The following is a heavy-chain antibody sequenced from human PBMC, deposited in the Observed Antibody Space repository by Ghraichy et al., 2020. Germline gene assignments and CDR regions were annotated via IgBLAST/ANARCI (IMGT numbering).Heavy chain of an antibody. CDR2: ISSSSSYI. V-gene: IGHV3-21*01. CDR3: ARDGEGYSYGDEGGDY. J-gene: IGHJ4*02. D-gene: IGHD5-18*01. Sequence: GESLNISCAASGFTFSSYSMNWVRQAPGKGLEWVSSISSSSSYIYYADSVKGRFTISRDNAKNSLYLQMNSLRAEDTAVYYCARDGEGYSYGDEGGDYWGQGTLVTVSS. CDR1: GFTFSSYS.